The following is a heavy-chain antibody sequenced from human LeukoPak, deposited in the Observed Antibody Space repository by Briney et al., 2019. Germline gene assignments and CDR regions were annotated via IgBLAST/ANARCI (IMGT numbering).Heavy chain of an antibody. CDR3: ARVSYYYDSSGYYHY. J-gene: IGHJ4*02. CDR2: INPNSGGT. CDR1: GYTFTGYY. V-gene: IGHV1-2*02. D-gene: IGHD3-22*01. Sequence: ASVKVSCKASGYTFTGYYMHWVRQAPGQGLEWMGWINPNSGGTTYAQKFQGRVTMTRDTSISTAYMELSSLRSEDTAVYYCARVSYYYDSSGYYHYWGQGTLVTVSS.